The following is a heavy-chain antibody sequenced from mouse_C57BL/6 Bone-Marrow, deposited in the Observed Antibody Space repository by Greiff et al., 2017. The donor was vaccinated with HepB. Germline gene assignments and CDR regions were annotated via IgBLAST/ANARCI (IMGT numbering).Heavy chain of an antibody. CDR2: ISSGGDYI. V-gene: IGHV5-9-1*02. CDR1: GFTFSSYA. D-gene: IGHD1-1*01. Sequence: EVNLVESGEGLVKPGGSLKLSCAASGFTFSSYAMSWVRQTPEKRLEWVAYISSGGDYIYYADTVKGRFTISRDNARNTLYLQMSSLKSEDTAMYYCTREGYYYGSSLDYWGKGTTLTVSS. J-gene: IGHJ2*01. CDR3: TREGYYYGSSLDY.